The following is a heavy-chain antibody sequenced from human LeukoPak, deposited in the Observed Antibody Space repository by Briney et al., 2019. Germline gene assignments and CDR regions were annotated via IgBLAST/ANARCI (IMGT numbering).Heavy chain of an antibody. D-gene: IGHD3-3*01. V-gene: IGHV1-3*01. CDR3: ARVTGITIFGVVIPSDY. Sequence: ASVKVSCKASGYTFTSYAMHWVRQAPGQRLEWMGWINAGNGNTKYSQKFQGRVTITGDTSASTAYMELSSLRSEDTAVYYCARVTGITIFGVVIPSDYWGQGTLVTVSS. CDR1: GYTFTSYA. J-gene: IGHJ4*02. CDR2: INAGNGNT.